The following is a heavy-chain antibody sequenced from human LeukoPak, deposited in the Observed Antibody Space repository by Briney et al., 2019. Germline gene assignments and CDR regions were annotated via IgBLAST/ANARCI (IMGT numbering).Heavy chain of an antibody. CDR2: VGISSCNT. CDR1: GFTFSDYS. V-gene: IGHV3-48*04. CDR3: ARDHRYAFDN. Sequence: GGSLRLSCAASGFTFSDYSMNWVRQAPAKGLEGISYVGISSCNTKYADSVKGRFTISGDSAKNSVFLQMTSLPVEDTAVYYCARDHRYAFDNWGQGTLVTVSS. J-gene: IGHJ4*02. D-gene: IGHD5-12*01.